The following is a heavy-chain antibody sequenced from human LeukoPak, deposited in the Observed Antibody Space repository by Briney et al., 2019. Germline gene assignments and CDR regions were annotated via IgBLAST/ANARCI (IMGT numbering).Heavy chain of an antibody. J-gene: IGHJ4*02. V-gene: IGHV1-18*01. CDR2: ISVYNGNT. D-gene: IGHD3-10*01. CDR1: GYTFTGYG. CDR3: ARDVMVRGVIRALGY. Sequence: ASVKVSCKASGYTFTGYGISWVRQAPGQGLEWMGWISVYNGNTNYTQKLPGRVTMTTDTSTSTAYMELRSLRSDDTAVYYCARDVMVRGVIRALGYWGQGTLVTVSS.